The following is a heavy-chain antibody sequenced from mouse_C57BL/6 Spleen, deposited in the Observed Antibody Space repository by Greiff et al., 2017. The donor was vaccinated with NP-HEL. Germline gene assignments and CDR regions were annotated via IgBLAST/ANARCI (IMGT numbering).Heavy chain of an antibody. CDR3: TTGNYGSAWFAY. CDR1: GFNIKDDY. V-gene: IGHV14-4*01. D-gene: IGHD2-2*01. J-gene: IGHJ3*01. CDR2: IDPENGDT. Sequence: VQLQQSGAELVRPGASVKLSCTASGFNIKDDYMHWVKQRPEQGLEWIGWIDPENGDTEDASKFQGKATITADTSSNTAYLQLSSLTSEDTAVYYCTTGNYGSAWFAYWGQGTLVTVSA.